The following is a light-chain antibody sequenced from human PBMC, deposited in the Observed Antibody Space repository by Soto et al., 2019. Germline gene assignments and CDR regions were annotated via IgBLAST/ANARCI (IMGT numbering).Light chain of an antibody. J-gene: IGKJ5*01. CDR3: QHYDSLPIT. CDR2: GAS. CDR1: RISSSN. Sequence: EIVMTQSPATLSVSPGERATLSCRAKRISSSNLAWYQQKPGQPPRLLIYGASSRAAGIPDRFSGSGSGTDFTLTISRLEPEDFAVFYCQHYDSLPITFGQGTRLEIK. V-gene: IGKV3-20*01.